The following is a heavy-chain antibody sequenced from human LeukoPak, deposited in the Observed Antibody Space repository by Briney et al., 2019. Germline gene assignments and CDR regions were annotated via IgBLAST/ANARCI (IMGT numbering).Heavy chain of an antibody. V-gene: IGHV4-34*01. D-gene: IGHD6-13*01. Sequence: SETLSLTCAVYGGSFSGYYWSWIRQPPGKGLEWIGEINHSGSTNYNPSLKNRVTISVDTSKNQFSLKLSSVTAADTAVYYCARGGDSSWYYFDYWGQGTLVTVSS. CDR3: ARGGDSSWYYFDY. J-gene: IGHJ4*02. CDR2: INHSGST. CDR1: GGSFSGYY.